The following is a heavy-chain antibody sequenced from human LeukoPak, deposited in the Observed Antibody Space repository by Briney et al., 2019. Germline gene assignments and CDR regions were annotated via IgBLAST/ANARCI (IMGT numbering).Heavy chain of an antibody. J-gene: IGHJ3*02. CDR1: GGTFSGYA. Sequence: SVKVSCKASGGTFSGYAISWVRQAPGQGLEWMGGIIPIFGTANYAQKFQGRVTITTDESTSTAYMELSSLRSEDTAVYYCARRSGGYYYDSSGYSDDAFDIWGQGTMVTVSS. D-gene: IGHD3-22*01. V-gene: IGHV1-69*05. CDR2: IIPIFGTA. CDR3: ARRSGGYYYDSSGYSDDAFDI.